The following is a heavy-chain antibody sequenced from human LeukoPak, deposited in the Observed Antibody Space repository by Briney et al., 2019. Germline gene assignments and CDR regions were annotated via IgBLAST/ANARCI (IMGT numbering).Heavy chain of an antibody. CDR3: ARDSGTTGEVKFDP. J-gene: IGHJ5*02. CDR2: ISGSGTI. CDR1: GGSINSY. D-gene: IGHD3-10*01. Sequence: SETLSLTCTVSGGSINSYWSWIRQPAGKGLEWIGRISGSGTITYNPALRSRLSISIDTSKNQFSLKLMSVTAADTAVYYCARDSGTTGEVKFDPWGQGTLVTVSS. V-gene: IGHV4-4*07.